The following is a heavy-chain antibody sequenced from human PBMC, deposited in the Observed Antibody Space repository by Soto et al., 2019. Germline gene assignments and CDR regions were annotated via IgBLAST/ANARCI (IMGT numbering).Heavy chain of an antibody. Sequence: DVQLVESGGGLVKPGGSLRLSCEASGFTFSVSAMNWVRQAPGKGLEWVSSINGGSTSVHYADSVKGRFTISRDNANNSLSLQLNNLRVEDTAVYYCARGGGSLNYWGQGNLVSVSS. CDR3: ARGGGSLNY. CDR2: INGGSTSV. V-gene: IGHV3-21*02. D-gene: IGHD2-15*01. J-gene: IGHJ4*02. CDR1: GFTFSVSA.